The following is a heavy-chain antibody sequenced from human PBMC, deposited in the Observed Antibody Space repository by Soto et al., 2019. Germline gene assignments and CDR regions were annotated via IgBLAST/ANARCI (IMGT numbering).Heavy chain of an antibody. D-gene: IGHD3-10*01. CDR1: GGSISSYY. CDR3: ARDYGSGSNWFDP. CDR2: IYYSGST. V-gene: IGHV4-59*01. J-gene: IGHJ5*02. Sequence: SETLSLTCTVSGGSISSYYWSWIRQPPGKGLEWIGYIYYSGSTNYNPSLKSRVTISVDTSKNQFFLKLSSVTAADTAVYYCARDYGSGSNWFDPWGQGTLVTVSS.